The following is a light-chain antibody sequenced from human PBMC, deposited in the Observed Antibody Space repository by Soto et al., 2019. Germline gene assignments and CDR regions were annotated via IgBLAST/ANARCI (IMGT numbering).Light chain of an antibody. CDR3: QQYNSYPWT. Sequence: DIQMTQSSSTLSASVGDRVTITCRASQSISSWLAWYQQKPGKAPKLLIYKASSLESGVPSRFSGSGSGTEFTLTISSLQPDNFATYYCQQYNSYPWTFGQGNKVEIK. J-gene: IGKJ1*01. CDR2: KAS. CDR1: QSISSW. V-gene: IGKV1-5*03.